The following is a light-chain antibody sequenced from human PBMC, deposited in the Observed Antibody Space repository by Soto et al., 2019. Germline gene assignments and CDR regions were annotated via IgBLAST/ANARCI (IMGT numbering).Light chain of an antibody. CDR2: DVS. Sequence: QSALTQPASVSGSPGQSITISCTGTSSDVGGYNYVSWYQQHPGKAPKLMIYDVSNRPSGVSNRFSGSKFSNTASLTISGPQAEDEADYYCRSYTGSSTPVVFGGGTQLTVL. CDR1: SSDVGGYNY. CDR3: RSYTGSSTPVV. J-gene: IGLJ2*01. V-gene: IGLV2-14*01.